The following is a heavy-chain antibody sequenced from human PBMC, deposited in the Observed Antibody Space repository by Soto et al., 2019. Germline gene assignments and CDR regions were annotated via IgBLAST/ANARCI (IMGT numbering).Heavy chain of an antibody. CDR1: GDSISAYY. Sequence: SETLSLTCTGSGDSISAYYWSLVRQLPGKGLEWIGNIHYNGNTKYSPSLKSRVTMSVDTSKNHFSLRLISVTAADTAIYFCAREGNLGRWLQPLDFWGQGTLVT. J-gene: IGHJ4*02. CDR3: AREGNLGRWLQPLDF. V-gene: IGHV4-59*01. D-gene: IGHD5-12*01. CDR2: IHYNGNT.